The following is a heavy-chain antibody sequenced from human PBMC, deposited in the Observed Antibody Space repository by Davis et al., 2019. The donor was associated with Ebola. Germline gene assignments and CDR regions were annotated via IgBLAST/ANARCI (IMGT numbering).Heavy chain of an antibody. CDR3: ARPVGNAFDV. Sequence: SETLSLTCAISGGSISSSSYYWGWIRQPPGKGLEWIGHLYYDGSANYSPSLKSRVTISADTSKNQFSLNVTSVTAADTALYYCARPVGNAFDVWGQGTMVTVSS. J-gene: IGHJ3*01. CDR2: LYYDGSA. V-gene: IGHV4-39*01. D-gene: IGHD1-26*01. CDR1: GGSISSSSYY.